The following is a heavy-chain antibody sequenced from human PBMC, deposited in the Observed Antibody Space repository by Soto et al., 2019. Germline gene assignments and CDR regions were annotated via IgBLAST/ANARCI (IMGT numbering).Heavy chain of an antibody. CDR1: GFTFNNYG. CDR2: ISYDGNNE. Sequence: LRLSCEASGFTFNNYGMHWVRQAPGKGLEWVSVISYDGNNEHYADSVKGRFTISRDNSNNTLFLQMNSLRPEDTAVYYCAKDLGHSSGWYVSGVDKWGQGTLVTVSS. CDR3: AKDLGHSSGWYVSGVDK. D-gene: IGHD6-19*01. V-gene: IGHV3-30*18. J-gene: IGHJ4*02.